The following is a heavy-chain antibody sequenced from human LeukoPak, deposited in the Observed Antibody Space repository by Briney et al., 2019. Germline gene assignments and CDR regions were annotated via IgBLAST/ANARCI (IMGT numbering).Heavy chain of an antibody. J-gene: IGHJ4*02. CDR1: GFTFSNYD. CDR3: ARGEEKATITALDS. V-gene: IGHV3-21*01. Sequence: RGSLRLSCAASGFTFSNYDMHWVRQAPGKGLEWVSAISSSSSYIYYVDSIKGRFTISRDNAENSLYLQMNSLRAVDTAVYFCARGEEKATITALDSWGQGTLVTVSS. CDR2: ISSSSSYI. D-gene: IGHD5-24*01.